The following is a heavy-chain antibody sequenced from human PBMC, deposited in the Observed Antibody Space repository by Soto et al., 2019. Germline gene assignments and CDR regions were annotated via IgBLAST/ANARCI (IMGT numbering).Heavy chain of an antibody. CDR2: ISADNGNA. CDR3: ARDFCRGSSCTRWYFDL. D-gene: IGHD2-15*01. Sequence: QVQLVQSGAEVKKPGASVKVSCKASGYTFTNYGISWVRQAPGQGLEWMGWISADNGNAEYAQKLQGRGTLTTDTSTSTAYMELRSLRSDDTAVYYCARDFCRGSSCTRWYFDLWGRGTLVTVSS. CDR1: GYTFTNYG. J-gene: IGHJ2*01. V-gene: IGHV1-18*01.